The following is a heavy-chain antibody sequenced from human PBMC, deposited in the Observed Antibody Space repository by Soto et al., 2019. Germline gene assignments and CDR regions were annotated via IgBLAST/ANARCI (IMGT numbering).Heavy chain of an antibody. V-gene: IGHV4-34*01. Sequence: SETLSLTCAVFGGSFSGYYWSWIRQPPGKGLEWIGEINHSGSTNYNPSLKSRVTISVDTSKNPFSLKLSSVTAADTAVYYCARGLGYYYGDYVYYFDYWGQGTLVT. CDR2: INHSGST. J-gene: IGHJ4*02. CDR1: GGSFSGYY. D-gene: IGHD4-17*01. CDR3: ARGLGYYYGDYVYYFDY.